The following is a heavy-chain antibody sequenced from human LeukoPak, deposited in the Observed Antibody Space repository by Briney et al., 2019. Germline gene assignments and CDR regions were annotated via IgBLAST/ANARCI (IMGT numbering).Heavy chain of an antibody. CDR3: ARGYCSGGSCRRVYNWFDP. CDR1: GGSSSGYY. Sequence: SETLSLTCAVYGGSSSGYYWSWIRQPPGKGLEWIGEINHSGSTNYNPSLKSRVTISVDTSKNQFSLKLSSVTAADTAVYYCARGYCSGGSCRRVYNWFDPWGQGTLVTVSS. J-gene: IGHJ5*02. D-gene: IGHD2-15*01. V-gene: IGHV4-34*01. CDR2: INHSGST.